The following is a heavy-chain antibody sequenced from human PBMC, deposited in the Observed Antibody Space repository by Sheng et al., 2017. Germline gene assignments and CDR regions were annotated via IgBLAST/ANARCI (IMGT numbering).Heavy chain of an antibody. CDR2: ISHSGST. J-gene: IGHJ4*02. Sequence: QVRLQQWGAGLLKPSETLSLTCAVYGGSFSAYYWSWIRQSPGKGLEWIGEISHSGSTDYNPSLKSRVTISVDTSNNQFSLKLSSVTAADTAVYYCASPRAGGYSFGYTYWGQGTLVTVSS. CDR3: ASPRAGGYSFGYTY. CDR1: GGSFSAYY. D-gene: IGHD5-18*01. V-gene: IGHV4-34*01.